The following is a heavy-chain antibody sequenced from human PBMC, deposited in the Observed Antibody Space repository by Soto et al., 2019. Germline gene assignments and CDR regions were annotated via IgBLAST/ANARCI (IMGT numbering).Heavy chain of an antibody. D-gene: IGHD3-22*01. CDR1: GGSLSSGGYY. CDR2: IYYSGST. CDR3: ARDRFCPFDSSGYGFDP. J-gene: IGHJ5*02. V-gene: IGHV4-31*03. Sequence: SETLSLTCTVSGGSLSSGGYYWSWIRQHPGKGLEWIGYIYYSGSTYYNPSLKSRVTISVDTSKNQFSLKLSSVTAADTAVYYWARDRFCPFDSSGYGFDPCGQGTLVTVSS.